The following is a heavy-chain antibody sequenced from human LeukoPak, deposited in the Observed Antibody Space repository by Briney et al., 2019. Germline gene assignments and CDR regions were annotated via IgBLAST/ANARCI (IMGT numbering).Heavy chain of an antibody. V-gene: IGHV3-30*18. D-gene: IGHD5-24*01. Sequence: GGSLRLSCAASGFTFSSYGMHWVRQAPGKGLEWVAVISYDGSNKYYADSVKGRFTISRDNSKNTLYLQMKSLRAEDTAVYYCAKDLGDGYNWGGFDYWGQGTLVTVSP. CDR3: AKDLGDGYNWGGFDY. J-gene: IGHJ4*02. CDR2: ISYDGSNK. CDR1: GFTFSSYG.